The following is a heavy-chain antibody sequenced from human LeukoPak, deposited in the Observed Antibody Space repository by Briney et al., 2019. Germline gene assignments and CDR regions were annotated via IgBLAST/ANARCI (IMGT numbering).Heavy chain of an antibody. J-gene: IGHJ3*01. CDR1: GDSINNSNW. D-gene: IGHD1-1*01. V-gene: IGHV4-4*02. Sequence: SETLSLTCAISGDSINNSNWWSWVRQPPGKGLEWIGEIYHTGSTNYSPSLKSRVTMSVDKSKNEVSLKLTSVTAADTAVYYCARDVNNWSDAFDVWGRGTRVTVSS. CDR3: ARDVNNWSDAFDV. CDR2: IYHTGST.